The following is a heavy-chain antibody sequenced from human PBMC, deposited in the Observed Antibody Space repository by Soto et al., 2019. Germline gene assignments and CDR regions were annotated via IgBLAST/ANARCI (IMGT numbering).Heavy chain of an antibody. CDR2: VYYSGST. Sequence: QVLLEESGPGLVKPSQTLSLTCTVSGGSVSSGYHYWSWIRQPPGKGLEWIGYVYYSGSTYYNPSLGSRVTISIDASKNQFSLTLNPVTASDAAVYFCATESSGSSPLPFDFWGQGALVSVSS. D-gene: IGHD3-22*01. V-gene: IGHV4-30-4*01. CDR3: ATESSGSSPLPFDF. CDR1: GGSVSSGYHY. J-gene: IGHJ4*02.